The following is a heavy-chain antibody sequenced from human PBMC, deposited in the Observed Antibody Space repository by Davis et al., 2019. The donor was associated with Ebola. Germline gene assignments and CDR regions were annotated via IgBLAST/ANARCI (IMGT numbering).Heavy chain of an antibody. Sequence: SETLSLTCAVSGGSISSGGYSWSWIRQPPGKGLEWIGYIYHSGSTYYNPSLKSRVTISVDRSKNQFSLKLSSVTAADTAVYYCARSDLYGSGYHDAFDIWGQGTMVTVSS. CDR3: ARSDLYGSGYHDAFDI. J-gene: IGHJ3*02. CDR1: GGSISSGGYS. D-gene: IGHD3-10*01. CDR2: IYHSGST. V-gene: IGHV4-30-2*01.